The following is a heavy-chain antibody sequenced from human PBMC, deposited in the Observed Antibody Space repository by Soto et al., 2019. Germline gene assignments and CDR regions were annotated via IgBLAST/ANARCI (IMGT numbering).Heavy chain of an antibody. CDR2: IYYSGRT. CDR1: GGSIRDYF. CDR3: VRVGGDDIGDSGCFDY. J-gene: IGHJ4*02. V-gene: IGHV4-59*01. Sequence: SETLSLTCTVSGGSIRDYFWTWIRQPPGKGLEWIGYIYYSGRTNYNPSLKSRVSISVDTSKNHFSLQLRSVTAADTAVYYCVRVGGDDIGDSGCFDYWGQGTLVTVSS. D-gene: IGHD4-17*01.